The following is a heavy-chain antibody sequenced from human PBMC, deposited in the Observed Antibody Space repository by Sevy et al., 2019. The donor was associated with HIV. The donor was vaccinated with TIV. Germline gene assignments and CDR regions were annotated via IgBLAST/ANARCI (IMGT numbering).Heavy chain of an antibody. CDR2: IYHSGTT. CDR3: GGGAGRELRVNDLLDI. Sequence: SETLSLTCSVSGGSISSGTYYWSWLRQHPGKGLEWIGYIYHSGTTYYNPSLQSRVTMSVDTSKNQFSLKLSSGTAAEKAIYLRGGGAGRELRVNDLLDIWGPGTGVTVSS. CDR1: GGSISSGTYY. D-gene: IGHD3-16*01. J-gene: IGHJ3*02. V-gene: IGHV4-31*06.